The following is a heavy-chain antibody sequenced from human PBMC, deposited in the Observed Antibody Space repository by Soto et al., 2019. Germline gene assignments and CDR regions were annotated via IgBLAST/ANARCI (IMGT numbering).Heavy chain of an antibody. V-gene: IGHV4-59*08. CDR1: GGSISSYY. J-gene: IGHJ5*02. CDR3: ARGGIVVVPAARRFDP. CDR2: IYYSGST. Sequence: SETLSLTCTVSGGSISSYYWSWIRQPPGKGLEWIGYIYYSGSTNYNPSLKSRVTISVDTSKNQFSLKLSSVTAADTAVYYCARGGIVVVPAARRFDPWGQGILVTVSS. D-gene: IGHD2-2*01.